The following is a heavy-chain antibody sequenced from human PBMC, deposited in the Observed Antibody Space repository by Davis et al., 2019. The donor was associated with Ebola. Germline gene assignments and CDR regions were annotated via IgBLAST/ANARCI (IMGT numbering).Heavy chain of an antibody. V-gene: IGHV3-23*01. D-gene: IGHD2-21*02. CDR1: GFTFSNHA. J-gene: IGHJ4*02. Sequence: GESLKISCAASGFTFSNHAMSWVRQAPGKGLEWVSALTYSGVGAYYADSVRGRFTVSRDKSKNTLYLQMNSLRAEDTAVYYCAKLCGGDCYSKFYFDYWGQGTLVTVSS. CDR2: LTYSGVGA. CDR3: AKLCGGDCYSKFYFDY.